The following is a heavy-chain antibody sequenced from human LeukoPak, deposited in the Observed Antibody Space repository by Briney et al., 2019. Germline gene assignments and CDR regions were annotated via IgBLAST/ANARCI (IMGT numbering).Heavy chain of an antibody. J-gene: IGHJ3*02. CDR1: GGTFSSYA. V-gene: IGHV1-69*04. CDR3: ARASRQYYYDSSGSAFDI. D-gene: IGHD3-22*01. CDR2: IIPILGIA. Sequence: SVKVSCKASGGTFSSYAISWVRQAPGQGLEWMGRIIPILGIANYAQKFQGRVTITADKSTSTAYMELSSLRSEDTAVYYRARASRQYYYDSSGSAFDIWGQGTMVTVSS.